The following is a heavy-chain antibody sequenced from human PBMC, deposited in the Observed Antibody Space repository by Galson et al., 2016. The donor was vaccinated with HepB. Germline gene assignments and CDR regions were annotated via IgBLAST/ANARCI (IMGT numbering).Heavy chain of an antibody. D-gene: IGHD1-14*01. CDR3: ASLDNRRGGEY. CDR1: GASISNMNW. J-gene: IGHJ4*02. Sequence: SETLSLTCAVSGASISNMNWWSWVRQPPGKGLEWIGEIYHSGSTNYNPSLKGRVTMSVDKSKNQFSLKLSSVTAADTAVYYCASLDNRRGGEYWGQGSLVTVSS. V-gene: IGHV4-4*02. CDR2: IYHSGST.